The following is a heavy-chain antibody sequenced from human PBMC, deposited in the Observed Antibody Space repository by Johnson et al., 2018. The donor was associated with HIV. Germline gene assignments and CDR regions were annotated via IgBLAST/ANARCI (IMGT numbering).Heavy chain of an antibody. Sequence: QVQLVESGGGVVQPGRSLRLSCAASGFTFSSYAMHWVRQAPGKGLEWVAVISYDGSNKYYADSVKGRFTISRDNSKNTLYLQMNSLRAEDTAVYYCAKEGRYVEGAFHIWGQGTMVTVSS. J-gene: IGHJ3*02. CDR1: GFTFSSYA. CDR3: AKEGRYVEGAFHI. CDR2: ISYDGSNK. V-gene: IGHV3-30-3*01. D-gene: IGHD5-12*01.